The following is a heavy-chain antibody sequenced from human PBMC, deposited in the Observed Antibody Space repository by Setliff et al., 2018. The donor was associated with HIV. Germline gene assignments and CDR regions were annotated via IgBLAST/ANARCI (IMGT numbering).Heavy chain of an antibody. CDR3: SRGQVVGYTYSGIEL. CDR2: LLPLFEST. V-gene: IGHV1-69*13. CDR1: GGTFSGSG. Sequence: EASVKVSCKASGGTFSGSGINWVRQAPGQGFEWLGGLLPLFESTTYAQSFQGRVSITSDESTSTIYLELTSLRSDDTAMYYCSRGQVVGYTYSGIELWGQGTLVTVSS. D-gene: IGHD5-18*01. J-gene: IGHJ4*02.